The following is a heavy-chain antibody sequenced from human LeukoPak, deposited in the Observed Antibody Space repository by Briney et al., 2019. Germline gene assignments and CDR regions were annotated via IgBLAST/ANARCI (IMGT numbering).Heavy chain of an antibody. CDR3: ARLVRGAPRGHDY. CDR1: GYTFTGYY. J-gene: IGHJ4*02. Sequence: ASVKVSCKASGYTFTGYYLHWVRQAPGQGLEWMGWINPNSGGTNYAQKFQGRVTMTRDTSISTAYMEVSRLRSDDTAVYYCARLVRGAPRGHDYWGQGTLVTVSS. CDR2: INPNSGGT. D-gene: IGHD3-10*01. V-gene: IGHV1-2*02.